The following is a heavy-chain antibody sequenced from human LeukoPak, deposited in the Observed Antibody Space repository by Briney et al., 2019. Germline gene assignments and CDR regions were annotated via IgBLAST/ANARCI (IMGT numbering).Heavy chain of an antibody. J-gene: IGHJ4*02. Sequence: PGGSLRLSCAASGFTLSSYWMSWVRQAPGKGLEWVANIKQDGSEKYYVDSVKGRFTISRDNAKNSLYLQMNRLRAEDTAVYYCARDLDYDFWSGYLDYWGQGTLVAVSS. V-gene: IGHV3-7*01. CDR1: GFTLSSYW. D-gene: IGHD3-3*01. CDR3: ARDLDYDFWSGYLDY. CDR2: IKQDGSEK.